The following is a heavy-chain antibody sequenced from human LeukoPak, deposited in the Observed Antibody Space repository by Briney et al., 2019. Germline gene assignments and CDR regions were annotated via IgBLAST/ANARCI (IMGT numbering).Heavy chain of an antibody. D-gene: IGHD3-9*01. CDR2: IYYSGST. J-gene: IGHJ5*02. CDR3: ARVLFLLSSWFDP. Sequence: PSQTLSLTCTVSGGSISSGGYYWSWIRQHPGKGLEWIGYIYYSGSTYYNPSLKSRVTISVDTSKNQFSLKLSSVTAADTAVYYCARVLFLLSSWFDPWGQGTLVTVSS. CDR1: GGSISSGGYY. V-gene: IGHV4-31*03.